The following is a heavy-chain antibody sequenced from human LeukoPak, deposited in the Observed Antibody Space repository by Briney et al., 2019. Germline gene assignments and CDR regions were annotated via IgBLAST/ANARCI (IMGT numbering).Heavy chain of an antibody. V-gene: IGHV3-23*01. Sequence: GGSLRLSCAGEGFTLSTHGMSWVRQAPGKGLEWVSSISSRDTTTNYADSVKGRFTISRDGSKDTLYLHLNSLRAEDTAVYYCARAPPWFGDKHYGLDVWGQGTTVTVSS. J-gene: IGHJ6*02. CDR2: ISSRDTTT. CDR3: ARAPPWFGDKHYGLDV. D-gene: IGHD3-10*01. CDR1: GFTLSTHG.